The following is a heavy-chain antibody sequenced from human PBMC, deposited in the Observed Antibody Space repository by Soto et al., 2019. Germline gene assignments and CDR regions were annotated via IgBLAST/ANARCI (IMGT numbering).Heavy chain of an antibody. CDR2: IIPILGIA. J-gene: IGHJ4*02. Sequence: QVQLVQSGAEVKKPGSSVKVSCKASCGTFSSYTISWMRQAPGQGLEWMGRIIPILGIANYAQKFQGRVTITADKSTRTAYMELSSLRSEATAVYYCASAKGGSDPNPYYFDYWGQGTLVTFSS. CDR1: CGTFSSYT. CDR3: ASAKGGSDPNPYYFDY. V-gene: IGHV1-69*02. D-gene: IGHD5-12*01.